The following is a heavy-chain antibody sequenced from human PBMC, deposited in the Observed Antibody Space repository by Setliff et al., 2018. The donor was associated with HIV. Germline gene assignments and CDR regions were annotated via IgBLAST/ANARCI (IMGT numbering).Heavy chain of an antibody. CDR1: GFTFTSYW. Sequence: PGGSLRLSCAASGFTFTSYWMSWVRQAPGKGLEWVANIKQDGTEKNYVDSVKGRYTISRDNSKNSLYLQMNSLRAEDTAVYYCTRHSTDPWSLLDYWGQGTLVTVSS. D-gene: IGHD4-4*01. CDR2: IKQDGTEK. V-gene: IGHV3-7*03. J-gene: IGHJ4*02. CDR3: TRHSTDPWSLLDY.